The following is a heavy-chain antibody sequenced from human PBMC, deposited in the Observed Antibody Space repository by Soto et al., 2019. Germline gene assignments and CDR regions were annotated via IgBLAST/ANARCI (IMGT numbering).Heavy chain of an antibody. CDR3: ARLGGYCSSTSCYGYYGTDV. CDR2: FYYSEST. J-gene: IGHJ6*02. CDR1: GDSLSRGPYS. D-gene: IGHD2-2*01. Sequence: PSETRSLTCTVSGDSLSRGPYSYGWIRQPPGEGLEWIGTFYYSESTYYNPSLESRVTISVDTSKNQFSLKVSSVTVADTAVYYCARLGGYCSSTSCYGYYGTDVWGQGNPVTVSS. V-gene: IGHV4-39*01.